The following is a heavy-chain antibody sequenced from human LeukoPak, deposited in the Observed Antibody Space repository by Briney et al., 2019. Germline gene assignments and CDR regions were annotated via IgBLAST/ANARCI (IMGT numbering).Heavy chain of an antibody. V-gene: IGHV3-30-3*01. CDR3: ARDLGSSGYLDY. CDR2: ISYDGSNK. J-gene: IGHJ4*02. CDR1: GFTFSSYA. D-gene: IGHD3-22*01. Sequence: GGSLRLSCTASGFTFSSYATHWVRQAPGRGLEWVAVISYDGSNKYYADSVKGRFTISRDNSKNTLYLQMNSLRAEDTAVYYCARDLGSSGYLDYWGQGTLVTVSS.